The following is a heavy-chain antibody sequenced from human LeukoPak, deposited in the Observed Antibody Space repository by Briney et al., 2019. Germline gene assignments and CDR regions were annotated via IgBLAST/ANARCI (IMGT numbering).Heavy chain of an antibody. D-gene: IGHD2-15*01. CDR1: GFTFSSYA. CDR2: ISGNGGTT. J-gene: IGHJ4*02. V-gene: IGHV3-23*01. CDR3: CSGGSCSY. Sequence: GGSLRLSCAASGFTFSSYAMSWVRQAPGKGLEWVSGISGNGGTTYYADSVKGRSTSSRDNSKNTLSLQMNSLRAEDTAVYYCCSGGSCSYWGQGTLVTVSS.